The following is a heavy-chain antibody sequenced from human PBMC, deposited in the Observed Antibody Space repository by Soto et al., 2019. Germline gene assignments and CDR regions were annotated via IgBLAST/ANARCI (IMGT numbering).Heavy chain of an antibody. CDR2: ISGSGGST. D-gene: IGHD5-12*01. Sequence: GGSLRLSCAASGFTFSSYAMSWVRQAPGKGLEWVSAISGSGGSTYYADSVKGRFTISRDNSKNTLYLQMNSLRAEDTAVYYCAKNRIRGYSGYDRYYFDYWGQGTLVTVSS. CDR3: AKNRIRGYSGYDRYYFDY. V-gene: IGHV3-23*01. J-gene: IGHJ4*02. CDR1: GFTFSSYA.